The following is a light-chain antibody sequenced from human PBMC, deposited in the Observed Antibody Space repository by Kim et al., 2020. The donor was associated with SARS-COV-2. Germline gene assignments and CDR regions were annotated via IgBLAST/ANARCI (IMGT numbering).Light chain of an antibody. J-gene: IGKJ4*01. CDR1: QGISIY. V-gene: IGKV1-16*02. Sequence: DIQMTQSPSSLSASVGDKVTITCRASQGISIYLAWFQQKPGRPPKPLIYAASNLHSGVPSKFSGSGSGTDFSLTISDLQPEDFATYYCQQYDIYPLTFGGGTKLEI. CDR2: AAS. CDR3: QQYDIYPLT.